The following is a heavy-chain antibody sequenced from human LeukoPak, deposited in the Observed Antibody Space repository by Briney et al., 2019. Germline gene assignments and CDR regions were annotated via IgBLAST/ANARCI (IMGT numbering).Heavy chain of an antibody. CDR2: INHSGST. CDR1: GGSFSGYY. V-gene: IGHV4-34*01. Sequence: SETLSLTCAVYGGSFSGYYWSWIRQPPGKGLGWIGEINHSGSTNYNPSLKSRVTISVDTSKNQFSLKLSSVTAADTAVYYCARGPYYGSGLDDYYYMDVWGKGTTVTISS. J-gene: IGHJ6*03. CDR3: ARGPYYGSGLDDYYYMDV. D-gene: IGHD3-10*01.